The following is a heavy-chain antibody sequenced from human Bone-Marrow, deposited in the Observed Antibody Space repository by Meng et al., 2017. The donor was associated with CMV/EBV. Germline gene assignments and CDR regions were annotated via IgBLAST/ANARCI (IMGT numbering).Heavy chain of an antibody. CDR3: ARGWGYCSSTSCYPNFDY. CDR2: ISSSGSTI. CDR1: GFTFSDYY. Sequence: GGSLRLSCAASGFTFSDYYMSWIRRAPGKGLEWVSYISSSGSTIYYADSVKGRFTISRDNAKNSLYLQMNSLRAEDTAVYYCARGWGYCSSTSCYPNFDYWGQGTLVTVSS. D-gene: IGHD2-2*01. J-gene: IGHJ4*02. V-gene: IGHV3-11*04.